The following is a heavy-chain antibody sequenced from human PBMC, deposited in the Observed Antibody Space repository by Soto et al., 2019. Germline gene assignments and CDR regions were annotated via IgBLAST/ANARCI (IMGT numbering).Heavy chain of an antibody. D-gene: IGHD6-19*01. Sequence: QLQLQESGPRLVKPSETLSLTCSVSGGSISGFSWSWVRQPPGKALEWIGHISYIGSTNYNPSLQSRVTISVVTSKNHVSLKLSSVTAADTAVYYCTRVARFGIKQGLTYWGQGTLVSVSS. J-gene: IGHJ4*02. V-gene: IGHV4-59*01. CDR1: GGSISGFS. CDR3: TRVARFGIKQGLTY. CDR2: ISYIGST.